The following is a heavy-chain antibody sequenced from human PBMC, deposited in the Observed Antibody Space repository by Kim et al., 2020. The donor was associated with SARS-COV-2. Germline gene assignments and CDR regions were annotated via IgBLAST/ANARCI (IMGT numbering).Heavy chain of an antibody. V-gene: IGHV3-15*01. D-gene: IGHD6-19*01. Sequence: GGSLRLSCAASGFTFSNAWMSWVRQAPGKGLEWVGRIKSKTDGGTTDYAAPVKGRFTISRDDSKNTLYLQMNSLKTEDTAVYYCTTAASSGWHPYYYYYYGVDVWGQGTTVTVSS. CDR1: GFTFSNAW. J-gene: IGHJ6*02. CDR2: IKSKTDGGTT. CDR3: TTAASSGWHPYYYYYYGVDV.